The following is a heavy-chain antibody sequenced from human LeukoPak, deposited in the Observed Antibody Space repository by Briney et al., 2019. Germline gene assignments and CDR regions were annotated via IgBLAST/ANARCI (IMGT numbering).Heavy chain of an antibody. J-gene: IGHJ5*02. V-gene: IGHV4-4*02. D-gene: IGHD1-7*01. CDR2: IYHSGST. CDR3: ARDPELRGWFDP. Sequence: GSLRLSCAASGFTFSSYGMSWVRQPPGKGLEWIGEIYHSGSTNYNPSLKSRVTISVDTSKNQFSLKLSSVTAADTAVYYCARDPELRGWFDPWGQGTLVTVSS. CDR1: GFTFSSYGM.